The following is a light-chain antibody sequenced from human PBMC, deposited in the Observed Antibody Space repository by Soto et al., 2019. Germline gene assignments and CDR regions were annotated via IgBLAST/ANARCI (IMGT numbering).Light chain of an antibody. Sequence: QSVLTQPPSASGTPGQRVTISCSGSSSNIGRNYVYWYQQLPGTAPKLLIYRNNKRPSGVPDRFSGSKSGTSASLAISGLRSGYGADCYCAAWIYSLSGLLVFGTGTKV. CDR3: AAWIYSLSGLLV. CDR2: RNN. CDR1: SSNIGRNY. J-gene: IGLJ1*01. V-gene: IGLV1-47*01.